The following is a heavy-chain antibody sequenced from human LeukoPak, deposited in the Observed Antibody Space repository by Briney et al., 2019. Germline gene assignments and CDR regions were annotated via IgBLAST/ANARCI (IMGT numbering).Heavy chain of an antibody. CDR1: GFTFGSYA. Sequence: GGSLRLSCAASGFTFGSYAMSWVRQAPGKGLEWVSAISGSGGSTYYADSVKGRFTISRDNSKNTLYLQMNSLRAEDTAVYYCAKPVEMATIVGIFDYWGQGTLVTVSS. D-gene: IGHD5-24*01. J-gene: IGHJ4*02. V-gene: IGHV3-23*01. CDR2: ISGSGGST. CDR3: AKPVEMATIVGIFDY.